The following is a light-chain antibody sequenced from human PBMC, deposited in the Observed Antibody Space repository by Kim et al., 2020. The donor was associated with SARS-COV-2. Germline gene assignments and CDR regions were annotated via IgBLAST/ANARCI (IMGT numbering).Light chain of an antibody. CDR2: DAS. J-gene: IGKJ4*01. Sequence: GDRVTITCRASHTIQTNLNWYQQRPGKAPTLLIYDASNSPSGVPPRFGGSGSGRDFTLTIRSLQPEDIATYYCQQSFSFPLTFG. V-gene: IGKV1-39*01. CDR1: HTIQTN. CDR3: QQSFSFPLT.